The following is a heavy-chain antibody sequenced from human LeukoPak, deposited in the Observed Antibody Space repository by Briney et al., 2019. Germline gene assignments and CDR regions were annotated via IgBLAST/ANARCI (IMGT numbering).Heavy chain of an antibody. D-gene: IGHD4-17*01. CDR1: GFTFSSYS. V-gene: IGHV3-21*01. Sequence: GGSLRLSCAASGFTFSSYSMNWVRQAPGKGLEWVSSISSSSSYIYYADSVKGRFTISRDNAKNSLYLQMNSLRAEDTAVYYCAKDRPVTTSRGSWFDPWGQGTLVTVSS. CDR2: ISSSSSYI. J-gene: IGHJ5*02. CDR3: AKDRPVTTSRGSWFDP.